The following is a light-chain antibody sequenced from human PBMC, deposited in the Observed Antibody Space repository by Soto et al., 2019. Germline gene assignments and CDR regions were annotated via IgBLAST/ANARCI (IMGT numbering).Light chain of an antibody. CDR3: TSYAGSYADVV. Sequence: QSALTQPPSASGSPGQSVTISCTGASSDFGGTNYVSWYQQHPGKAPKLMIFEVTKRPSGVPDRFSGPKSGNTASLTVSGLQAEDEADYYCTSYAGSYADVVFGGGTKLTVL. V-gene: IGLV2-8*01. J-gene: IGLJ2*01. CDR2: EVT. CDR1: SSDFGGTNY.